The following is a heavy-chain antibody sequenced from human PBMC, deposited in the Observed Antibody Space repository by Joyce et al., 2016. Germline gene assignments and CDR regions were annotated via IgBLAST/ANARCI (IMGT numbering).Heavy chain of an antibody. CDR2: VNPNNGGT. J-gene: IGHJ5*02. Sequence: QVQLVQSGAEVKKPGASVKVSCKASGYTFTGHYMHWVRQAPGQGLEWRGWVNPNNGGTNYAKKFQGRVTMTRDTSISTAYMELSRLRPDDTAVYYCARDDHCNSGCYVGWFDPWDQGTLVTVSS. CDR1: GYTFTGHY. D-gene: IGHD2/OR15-2a*01. V-gene: IGHV1-2*02. CDR3: ARDDHCNSGCYVGWFDP.